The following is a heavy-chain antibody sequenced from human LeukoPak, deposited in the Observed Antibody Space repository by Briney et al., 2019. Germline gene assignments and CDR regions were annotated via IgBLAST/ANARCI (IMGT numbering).Heavy chain of an antibody. CDR1: GFTFSSYA. Sequence: HPGRSLRLSCAASGFTFSSYAMHWVRQAPGKGLEWVAVISYDGRNKYYADYVKGRFTISRDNSKNTLYLQMNSLRAEDTAMYYCARDENSDWYFGYWGQGTLVTVSS. D-gene: IGHD6-19*01. CDR3: ARDENSDWYFGY. V-gene: IGHV3-30*04. J-gene: IGHJ4*02. CDR2: ISYDGRNK.